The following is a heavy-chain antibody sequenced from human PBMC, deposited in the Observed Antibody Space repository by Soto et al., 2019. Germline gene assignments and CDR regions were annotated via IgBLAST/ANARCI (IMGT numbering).Heavy chain of an antibody. V-gene: IGHV4-34*01. D-gene: IGHD3-10*01. CDR2: INHSGST. CDR3: ARDRRLITMVRGVSLWFDP. Sequence: SETLSLTCAVYGGSFSDFYWTWIRQLPGKGLEWIGEINHSGSTNYNPSLKSRVTISVDTSKNQFSLKLSSVTAADTAVYYCARDRRLITMVRGVSLWFDPWGQGTLVTVSS. J-gene: IGHJ5*02. CDR1: GGSFSDFY.